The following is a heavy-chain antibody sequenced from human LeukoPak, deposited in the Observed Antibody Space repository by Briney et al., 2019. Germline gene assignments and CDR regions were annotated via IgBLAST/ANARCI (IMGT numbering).Heavy chain of an antibody. V-gene: IGHV3-23*01. CDR3: AKEQRYSSGWYLGDY. D-gene: IGHD6-19*01. Sequence: PGGSLRLSCEASGFTFSSYAMSWVRQAPGTGLEWVSAISGSDGSTFYADSVKGRFTISRDNSKNTLYLQMNSLRAEDTAVYYCAKEQRYSSGWYLGDYWGQGTLVTVSS. J-gene: IGHJ4*02. CDR1: GFTFSSYA. CDR2: ISGSDGST.